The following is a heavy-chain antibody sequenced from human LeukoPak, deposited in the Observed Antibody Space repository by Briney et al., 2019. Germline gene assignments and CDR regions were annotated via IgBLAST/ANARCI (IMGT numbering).Heavy chain of an antibody. D-gene: IGHD6-19*01. CDR1: GGSISSSNW. V-gene: IGHV4-4*02. CDR2: IYHSGST. J-gene: IGHJ4*02. CDR3: ARGLDSTGWYKFDY. Sequence: SGTLSLTCAVSGGSISSSNWWSWVRQPPGKGLEWIGEIYHSGSTNYNPSLKSRVTISVDKSKNQFSLKLSSVPAADTAVYYCARGLDSTGWYKFDYWGQGTLVTVSS.